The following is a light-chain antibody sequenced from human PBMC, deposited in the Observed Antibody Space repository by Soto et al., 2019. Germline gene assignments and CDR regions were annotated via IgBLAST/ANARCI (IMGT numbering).Light chain of an antibody. CDR2: AAS. V-gene: IGKV1-27*01. J-gene: IGKJ3*01. CDR3: QKYYAALIS. Sequence: DIHMTQSPSSLSASVGDRVTITCRASQGISNSLAWYQQKPGKVPKLLIYAASTLQSGVPSRFSGSGSGTDFTLTISSLQPGDAATYYCQKYYAALISFGPGTRVDIK. CDR1: QGISNS.